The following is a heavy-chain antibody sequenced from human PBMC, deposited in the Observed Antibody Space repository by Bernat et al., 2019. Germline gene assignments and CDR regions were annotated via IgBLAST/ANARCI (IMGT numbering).Heavy chain of an antibody. J-gene: IGHJ4*02. D-gene: IGHD5-12*01. CDR2: TGASGGRT. CDR1: GFTFSDYA. Sequence: EVQLLESGGGLVQPGESLRLSCAASGFTFSDYAMNWVRQAPGRGLECVSGTGASGGRTYYADSVKGRFTISRDNSKNTLYLQMNSLRADDTAVYYCAKEWRSLYYFDYWGQGTLVTVSS. CDR3: AKEWRSLYYFDY. V-gene: IGHV3-23*01.